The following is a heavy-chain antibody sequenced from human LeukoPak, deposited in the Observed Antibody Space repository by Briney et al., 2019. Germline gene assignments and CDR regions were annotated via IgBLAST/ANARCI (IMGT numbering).Heavy chain of an antibody. Sequence: GGSLRLSCAASGFTFSSYSMNWVRQAPGKGLEWVSYISSSGTTIYYADSVKGRFTISRDNAKNSVHLQMNSLRDDDTAVYSCARASGPFDYWGQGTLVTVSS. CDR1: GFTFSSYS. D-gene: IGHD3-10*01. CDR2: ISSSGTTI. CDR3: ARASGPFDY. J-gene: IGHJ4*02. V-gene: IGHV3-48*02.